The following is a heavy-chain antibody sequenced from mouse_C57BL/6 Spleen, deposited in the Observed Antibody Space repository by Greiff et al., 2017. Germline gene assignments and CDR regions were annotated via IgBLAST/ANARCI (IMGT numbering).Heavy chain of an antibody. J-gene: IGHJ4*01. V-gene: IGHV2-5*01. CDR3: AKNDYGSNAMDY. CDR2: IWRGGST. D-gene: IGHD1-1*01. CDR1: GFSLTSYG. Sequence: QVQLKESGPGLVQPSQSLSITCTVSGFSLTSYGVHWVRQSPGKGLEWLGVIWRGGSTDYNAAFMSRLSSTKDNSKSQVFFKMNSLQADDTAIYYCAKNDYGSNAMDYWGQGTSVTVSS.